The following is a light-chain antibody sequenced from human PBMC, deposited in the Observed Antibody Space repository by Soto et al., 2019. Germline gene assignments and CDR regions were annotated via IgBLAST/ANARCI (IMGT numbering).Light chain of an antibody. CDR3: YQSYSTPIT. CDR1: QSISRY. J-gene: IGKJ5*01. CDR2: VAS. Sequence: DIQMTQSPSSLSASVGDRVTITCRASQSISRYLNWYQQKPGKAPKVLIYVASSLQSGVTSSFSGIGSGTAVTLTISSLQTEDPGTYYCYQSYSTPITVGQGTLLEIK. V-gene: IGKV1-39*01.